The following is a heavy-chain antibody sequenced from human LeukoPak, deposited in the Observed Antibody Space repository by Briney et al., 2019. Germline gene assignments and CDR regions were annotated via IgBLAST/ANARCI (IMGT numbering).Heavy chain of an antibody. Sequence: ASVKVSCKASGYTFTGSYIYSARQAPGQRLEWMGWINPNSGDTHYAQNFQGRVTMTRDTSITTAYMELSSLRSDDTGVYYCARGFYGMDVWGQGTTVTVSS. CDR1: GYTFTGSY. J-gene: IGHJ6*02. CDR3: ARGFYGMDV. CDR2: INPNSGDT. V-gene: IGHV1-2*02.